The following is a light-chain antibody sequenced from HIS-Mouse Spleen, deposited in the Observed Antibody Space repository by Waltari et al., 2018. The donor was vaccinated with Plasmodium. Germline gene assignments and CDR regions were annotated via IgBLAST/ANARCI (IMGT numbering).Light chain of an antibody. J-gene: IGKJ1*01. Sequence: DIQMTQSPSSLSASVVYRVTITCRASQSISSYLHWYQQKPGKAPKLLIYAASSLQSGVPLRFSGSGSGTDFTLTISSLQPEDFATYYCQQSYSTWTFGQGTKVEIK. CDR2: AAS. V-gene: IGKV1-39*01. CDR3: QQSYSTWT. CDR1: QSISSY.